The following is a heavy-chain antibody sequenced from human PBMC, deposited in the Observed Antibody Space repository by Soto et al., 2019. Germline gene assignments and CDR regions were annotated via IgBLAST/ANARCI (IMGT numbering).Heavy chain of an antibody. Sequence: GASVKASCKASGGTFSSYAISWVRQSPGQGLEWMGGIIPIFGTANYAQKFQGRVTITADESTSTAYMELSSLRSEDTAVYYCANTMIVVAGTRSYYGMDVWGQGTTVTVSS. J-gene: IGHJ6*02. CDR1: GGTFSSYA. CDR3: ANTMIVVAGTRSYYGMDV. CDR2: IIPIFGTA. D-gene: IGHD3-22*01. V-gene: IGHV1-69*13.